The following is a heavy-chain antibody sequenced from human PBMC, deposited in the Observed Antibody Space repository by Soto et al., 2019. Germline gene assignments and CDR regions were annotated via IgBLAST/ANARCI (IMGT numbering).Heavy chain of an antibody. D-gene: IGHD3-22*01. CDR1: GFTFSSYS. CDR2: ISSSSSYI. J-gene: IGHJ6*02. Sequence: GGSLRLSCAASGFTFSSYSMNWVRQAPGKGLEWVSSISSSSSYIYYADSVKGRFTISGDNAKNSLYLQMNSLRAEDTAVYYCAKTYYYDSSGYYNYYGMDVWGQGTTVTVSS. V-gene: IGHV3-21*01. CDR3: AKTYYYDSSGYYNYYGMDV.